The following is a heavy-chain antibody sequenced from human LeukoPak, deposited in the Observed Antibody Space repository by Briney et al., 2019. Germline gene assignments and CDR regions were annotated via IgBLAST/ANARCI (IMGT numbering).Heavy chain of an antibody. J-gene: IGHJ4*02. CDR3: ARDVGDYYGSGESY. Sequence: GGSLRLSCAASGFTFSSYAMSWVRQAPGKGLEWVANIKQDGSEKYYVDSVKGRFTISRDNAKNSLYLQMNSLRAEDTAVYYCARDVGDYYGSGESYWGQGTLVTVSS. V-gene: IGHV3-7*01. CDR2: IKQDGSEK. D-gene: IGHD3-10*01. CDR1: GFTFSSYA.